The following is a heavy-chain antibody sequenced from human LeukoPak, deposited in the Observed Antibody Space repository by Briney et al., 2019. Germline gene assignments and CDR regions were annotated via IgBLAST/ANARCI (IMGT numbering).Heavy chain of an antibody. CDR1: GGSITTYY. D-gene: IGHD3-22*01. J-gene: IGHJ3*02. CDR3: ARARNYYDSSGYYYEGDAFDI. V-gene: IGHV4-59*01. Sequence: PSETLSLTCTVSGGSITTYYWSWIRQPPGKGLEWIGYFYYSGSTNYNPSLKSRVTISVDTSKNQFSLKLSSVTAADTAVYFCARARNYYDSSGYYYEGDAFDIWGQGTMVTVSS. CDR2: FYYSGST.